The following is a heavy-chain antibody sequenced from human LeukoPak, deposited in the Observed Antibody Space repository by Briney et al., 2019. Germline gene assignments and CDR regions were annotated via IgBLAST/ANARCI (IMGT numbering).Heavy chain of an antibody. V-gene: IGHV3-74*01. CDR2: INRDGSST. J-gene: IGHJ4*02. CDR3: ARALYYSNYLGY. CDR1: GFTFSSYW. D-gene: IGHD2-2*01. Sequence: QPGGSLRLSCAASGFTFSSYWMHWVRQAPGKGLVWVSRINRDGSSTNYADSVKGRFTISRDNAKNTLYLQMNSLRVEDTAVYYCARALYYSNYLGYWGRGTLVSVSS.